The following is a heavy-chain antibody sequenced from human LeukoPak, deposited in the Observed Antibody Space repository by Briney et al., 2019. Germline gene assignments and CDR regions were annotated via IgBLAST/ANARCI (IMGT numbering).Heavy chain of an antibody. CDR2: INPNSGGT. Sequence: ASVKVSCKASGYTFTGCYMHWVRQAPGQGLEWMGWINPNSGGTNYAQKFQGRVTMTRDTSISTAYMELSRLRSDDTAVYYCARVGYDFWSGYSMRRFDYWGQGTLVTVSS. CDR1: GYTFTGCY. V-gene: IGHV1-2*02. J-gene: IGHJ4*02. CDR3: ARVGYDFWSGYSMRRFDY. D-gene: IGHD3-3*01.